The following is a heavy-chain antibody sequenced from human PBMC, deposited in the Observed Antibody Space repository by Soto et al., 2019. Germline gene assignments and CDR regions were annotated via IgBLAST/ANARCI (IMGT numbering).Heavy chain of an antibody. CDR3: ARTQEELSSGFDY. V-gene: IGHV2-70*01. D-gene: IGHD6-19*01. J-gene: IGHJ4*02. CDR1: GFSLSTSGMC. Sequence: SGRTLAHPTHPLTLTCPFSGFSLSTSGMCGSWIRQPPGKALEWLALIDWDDDKYYSTSLKTRLTISKDTSKNQVVITMTNMDPVDTATYYCARTQEELSSGFDYWGQGTLVTVSS. CDR2: IDWDDDK.